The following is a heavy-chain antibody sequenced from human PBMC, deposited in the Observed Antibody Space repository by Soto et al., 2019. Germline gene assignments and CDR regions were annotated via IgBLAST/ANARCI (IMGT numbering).Heavy chain of an antibody. Sequence: EGQVVESGGGLIQPGGSLRLSCEVSGFSVTASYMSWVRQAPEKGLEWVSVIYSGGSTYYVDSVKGRFSISRDISKNTLYLQMNSLRAENTAVYYCHGYGYWGQGTLVTVSS. V-gene: IGHV3-53*01. J-gene: IGHJ4*02. D-gene: IGHD5-12*01. CDR1: GFSVTASY. CDR2: IYSGGST. CDR3: HGYGY.